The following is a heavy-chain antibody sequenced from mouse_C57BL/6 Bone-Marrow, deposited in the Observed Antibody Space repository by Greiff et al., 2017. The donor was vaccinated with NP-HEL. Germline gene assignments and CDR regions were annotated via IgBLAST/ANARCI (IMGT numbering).Heavy chain of an antibody. CDR2: ISNGGGST. Sequence: EVQLVESGGGLVQPGGSLKLSCAASGFTFSDYYMYWVRQTPEKRLEWVAYISNGGGSTYYLDTVKGRFIISRDNAKNTLYLQMSRLKSEDTAMYYCARLAPFAYWGQGTLVTVSA. J-gene: IGHJ3*01. V-gene: IGHV5-12*01. CDR1: GFTFSDYY. CDR3: ARLAPFAY.